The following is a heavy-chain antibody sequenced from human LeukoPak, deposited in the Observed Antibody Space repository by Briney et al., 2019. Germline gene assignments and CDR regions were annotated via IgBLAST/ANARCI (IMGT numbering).Heavy chain of an antibody. J-gene: IGHJ4*02. CDR1: GFTFSSYS. V-gene: IGHV3-66*01. CDR2: IYSGGST. Sequence: GVSLRLSCAASGFTFSSYSMNWVRQAPGKGLEWVSVIYSGGSTYYADSVKGRFTISRDNSKNTLYLQMSSLRAEDTAVYYCVKTSIAARYFDYWGQGTLVTVSS. CDR3: VKTSIAARYFDY. D-gene: IGHD6-6*01.